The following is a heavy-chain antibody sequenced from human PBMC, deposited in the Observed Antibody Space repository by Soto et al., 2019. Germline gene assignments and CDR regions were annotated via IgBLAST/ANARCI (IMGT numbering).Heavy chain of an antibody. CDR1: GFTFSGFW. J-gene: IGHJ4*02. Sequence: GGSLRLSCAASGFTFSGFWMNWVRQAPGQGLEWVGNINEDGSEASYVDSVRGRFTTSRDNAERSVFLQLSSLRVEDTAVYYCARGTSTPGFDYLGQGTLVTVSS. CDR2: INEDGSEA. CDR3: ARGTSTPGFDY. V-gene: IGHV3-7*04. D-gene: IGHD1-1*01.